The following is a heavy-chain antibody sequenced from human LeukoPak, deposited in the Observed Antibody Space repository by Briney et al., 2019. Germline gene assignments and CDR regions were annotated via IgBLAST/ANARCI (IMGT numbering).Heavy chain of an antibody. CDR3: AKGRRGYSYGYFDY. CDR2: ISYDGSNK. Sequence: GGSLRLSCAASGFTFSSYAMHWVRQAPGKGLEWVAVISYDGSNKYYADSVKGRFTISRDNAKNSLYLQMNSLRAEDTALYYCAKGRRGYSYGYFDYWGQGTLVTVSS. V-gene: IGHV3-30-3*01. CDR1: GFTFSSYA. J-gene: IGHJ4*02. D-gene: IGHD5-18*01.